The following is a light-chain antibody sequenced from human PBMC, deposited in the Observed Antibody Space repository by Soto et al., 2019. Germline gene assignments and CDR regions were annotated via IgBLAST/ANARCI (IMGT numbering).Light chain of an antibody. CDR3: QQYDNLIT. J-gene: IGKJ4*01. CDR1: QSVSSN. V-gene: IGKV3-15*01. CDR2: GAS. Sequence: EIVMTQSPATLSVSPGERATLSCRASQSVSSNLAWYQQKPGQAPRLLIYGASTRATGIPARFSGSGSGTDFTLTINRLEPEDFAVYYCQQYDNLITFGGGTKVEIK.